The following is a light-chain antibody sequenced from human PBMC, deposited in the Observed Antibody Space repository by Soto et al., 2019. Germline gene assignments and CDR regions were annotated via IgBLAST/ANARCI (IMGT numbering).Light chain of an antibody. Sequence: EIVLTQSPGTLSLSPGERATLSCRASQSVSSYLACYQQKPGQAPRLLIYGASSRATGIPDRFSGSGSGTDFTLTISRLEPEDFAVYYCQQYGSSSRTFGQGTKVAIK. J-gene: IGKJ1*01. CDR3: QQYGSSSRT. CDR1: QSVSSY. V-gene: IGKV3-20*01. CDR2: GAS.